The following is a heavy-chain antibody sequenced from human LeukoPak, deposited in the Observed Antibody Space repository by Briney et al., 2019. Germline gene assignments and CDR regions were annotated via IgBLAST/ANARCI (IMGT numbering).Heavy chain of an antibody. CDR1: GFTFSSYA. Sequence: GVSLRLSCAAAGFTFSSYAMSWVRQAPGKGLEWVSGISGSGGSTYYADSVKGRFTISRDNSKNTLYLQMNSLRAEDTAMYYCAKDRMAVVAAANDAFEIWGQGTMVTVSS. CDR3: AKDRMAVVAAANDAFEI. CDR2: ISGSGGST. J-gene: IGHJ3*02. D-gene: IGHD2-2*01. V-gene: IGHV3-23*01.